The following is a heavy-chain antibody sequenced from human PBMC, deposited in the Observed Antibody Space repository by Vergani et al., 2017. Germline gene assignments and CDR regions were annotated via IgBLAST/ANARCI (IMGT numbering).Heavy chain of an antibody. CDR2: IKQDGSEK. CDR1: GFTFSSSW. V-gene: IGHV3-7*01. D-gene: IGHD3-3*01. CDR3: ARDLRFLEWLTPYYYYYYYMDV. J-gene: IGHJ6*03. Sequence: EVQLVESGGGLVQPGGSLRLSCAASGFTFSSSWMSWVRQAPGKGLEWVANIKQDGSEKYYVDSVKGRFTISRDNAKNSLYLQMNSLRAEDTAVYYCARDLRFLEWLTPYYYYYYYMDVWGKGTTVTVSS.